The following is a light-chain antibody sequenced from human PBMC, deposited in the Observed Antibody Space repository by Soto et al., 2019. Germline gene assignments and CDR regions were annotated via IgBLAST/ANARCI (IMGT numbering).Light chain of an antibody. Sequence: EIVMTQSPAILSVSPGERATLSCRASQSVSSNYFAWYQQKPGQAPRLLIYGASTRATAIPARFSGSGSGTEFTLSIGSLQSEDFAVYYCQQYNTWPRTFGQGTKVDIK. CDR1: QSVSSNY. J-gene: IGKJ1*01. V-gene: IGKV3-15*01. CDR3: QQYNTWPRT. CDR2: GAS.